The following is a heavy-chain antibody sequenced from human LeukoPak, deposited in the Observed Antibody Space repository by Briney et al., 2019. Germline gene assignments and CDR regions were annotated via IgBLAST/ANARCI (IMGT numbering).Heavy chain of an antibody. CDR2: ISSSGSTI. D-gene: IGHD3-22*01. J-gene: IGHJ4*02. Sequence: GGSLRLSCAASGFIFRDYYMSWIRQAPGKGLEWVSYISSSGSTIYYADSVKGRFTISRDNAKNSLYLQMNSLRAEDTAVYYCARGHNYYDSSGYVDHWGQGTLVTVSS. CDR3: ARGHNYYDSSGYVDH. V-gene: IGHV3-11*01. CDR1: GFIFRDYY.